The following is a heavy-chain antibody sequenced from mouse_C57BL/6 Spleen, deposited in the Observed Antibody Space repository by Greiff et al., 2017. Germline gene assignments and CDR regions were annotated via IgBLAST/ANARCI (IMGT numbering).Heavy chain of an antibody. J-gene: IGHJ1*03. Sequence: EVQRVESGGDLVKPGGSLKLSCAASGFTFSSYGMSWVRQTPDKRLEWVATISSGGSYTYYPDSVKGRFTISRDNAKNTLYLQMSSLKSEDTAMYYCARNYCSSLYWYFDVWCTGTTVTVSS. D-gene: IGHD1-1*01. V-gene: IGHV5-6*01. CDR1: GFTFSSYG. CDR3: ARNYCSSLYWYFDV. CDR2: ISSGGSYT.